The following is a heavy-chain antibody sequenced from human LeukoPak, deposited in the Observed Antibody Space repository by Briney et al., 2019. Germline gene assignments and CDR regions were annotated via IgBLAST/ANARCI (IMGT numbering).Heavy chain of an antibody. D-gene: IGHD1-26*01. V-gene: IGHV4-39*01. CDR3: ARRPIVGSTGFYLDP. CDR2: IYYGGSP. Sequence: PSETLSLTCNVSGGSISTTTNSWGWAWIRQRPTKGLEWIGSIYYGGSPYYTSSLKSRVTISVDTSKNQFSLKLASLTAADTAVYYCARRPIVGSTGFYLDPWGPGTLVTVSS. CDR1: GGSISTTTNS. J-gene: IGHJ5*02.